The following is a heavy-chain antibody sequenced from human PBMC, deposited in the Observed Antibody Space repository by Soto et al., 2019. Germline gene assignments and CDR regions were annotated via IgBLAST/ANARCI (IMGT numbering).Heavy chain of an antibody. CDR1: GYILTGYY. V-gene: IGHV1-2*02. CDR3: ARAHHDFWSGHPPFDS. Sequence: ASVKVSCKASGYILTGYYMHWLRQAPGQGLEWMGWINSNSGATDYAQRFKGRVTMTTDTAVSTAYMELTSLKSDDTAVYYCARAHHDFWSGHPPFDSWGTGPLAPVSP. J-gene: IGHJ4*02. CDR2: INSNSGAT. D-gene: IGHD3-3*01.